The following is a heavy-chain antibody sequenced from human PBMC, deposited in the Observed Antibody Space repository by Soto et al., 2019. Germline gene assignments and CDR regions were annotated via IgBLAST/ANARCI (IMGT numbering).Heavy chain of an antibody. D-gene: IGHD1-26*01. Sequence: SETLSLTCAVSGGSISSSNWWSWVRQPPGKGLEWIGEIYHSGSTNYNPSLKSRVTISVDKSKNQFSLKLSSVTAADTAVYYCARVEDIVGATLGLDYWGQGTLVTVSS. CDR2: IYHSGST. J-gene: IGHJ4*02. CDR1: GGSISSSNW. V-gene: IGHV4-4*02. CDR3: ARVEDIVGATLGLDY.